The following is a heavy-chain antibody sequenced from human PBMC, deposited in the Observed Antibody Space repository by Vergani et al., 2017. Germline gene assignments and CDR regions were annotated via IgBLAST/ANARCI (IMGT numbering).Heavy chain of an antibody. CDR3: ARVKAAAGTKYHFDY. J-gene: IGHJ4*02. Sequence: QVQLVQSGAEVKKPGASVKVSCKASGYTFTSYDINWVRQATGQGLEWMGWMNPNSGNTGYAQKFQGRVTMTRNTSISTAYMELGSLRSEDTAVYYCARVKAAAGTKYHFDYWGQGTLVTVSS. CDR2: MNPNSGNT. CDR1: GYTFTSYD. V-gene: IGHV1-8*01. D-gene: IGHD6-13*01.